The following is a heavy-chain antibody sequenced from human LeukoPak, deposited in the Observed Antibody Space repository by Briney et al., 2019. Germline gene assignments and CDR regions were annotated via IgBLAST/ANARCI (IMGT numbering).Heavy chain of an antibody. D-gene: IGHD5-24*01. V-gene: IGHV3-30-3*01. Sequence: GGSLRLSCAASGFTFSSYAMHWVRQAPGKGLEWVAVISYDGSNKYYADSVKGRFTISRDNSKNTLYLQMYSLRAEDTAVYYCARLDGYIDCWGQGTLVTVSS. CDR3: ARLDGYIDC. CDR1: GFTFSSYA. J-gene: IGHJ4*02. CDR2: ISYDGSNK.